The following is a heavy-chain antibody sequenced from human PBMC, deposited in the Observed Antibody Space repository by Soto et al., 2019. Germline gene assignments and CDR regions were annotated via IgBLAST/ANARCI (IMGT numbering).Heavy chain of an antibody. CDR3: VRYDRINMKPYSPEGFHI. CDR2: VYYGGAIFYSGNI. D-gene: IGHD3-3*02. CDR1: GDSISSSNSH. V-gene: IGHV4-39*01. Sequence: SETLSLTCTVSGDSISSSNSHWGWTRQPPGKGLEYIGSVYYGGAIFYSGNIYYNPSLKSRVTISVDTSKNQFSLRLSSVTAADTGVYYCVRYDRINMKPYSPEGFHIWGQGTMVTVSS. J-gene: IGHJ3*02.